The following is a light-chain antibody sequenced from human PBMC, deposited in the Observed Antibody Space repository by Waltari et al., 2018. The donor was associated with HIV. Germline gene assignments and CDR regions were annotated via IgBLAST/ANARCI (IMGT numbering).Light chain of an antibody. Sequence: SYELTQPPSVSVSPGQTARLPCSGDALPKKYAYWYQQKSGQAPVLVIYEDSKRPSGIPERFSGSSSGTMATLTISGAQVEDEADYYCYSIDSSGNHRVFGGGTKLTVL. J-gene: IGLJ2*01. V-gene: IGLV3-10*01. CDR1: ALPKKY. CDR3: YSIDSSGNHRV. CDR2: EDS.